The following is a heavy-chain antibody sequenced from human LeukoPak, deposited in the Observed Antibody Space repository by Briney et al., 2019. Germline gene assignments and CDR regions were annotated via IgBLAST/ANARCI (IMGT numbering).Heavy chain of an antibody. CDR1: GFTFDDYA. J-gene: IGHJ2*01. CDR2: ISWNSGDI. V-gene: IGHV3-9*01. CDR3: VKSGGYATAIRYFDL. Sequence: GGSLRLSCAASGFTFDDYAMHWVRQAPGKGLEWVASISWNSGDIVHADSVKGRFTISRDNAKNSLYLQMNSLRTEDTALYYCVKSGGYATAIRYFDLWGRGTLVTVSS. D-gene: IGHD2-21*02.